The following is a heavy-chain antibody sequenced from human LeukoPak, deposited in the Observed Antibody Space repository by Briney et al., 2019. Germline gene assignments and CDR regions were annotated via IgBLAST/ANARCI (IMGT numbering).Heavy chain of an antibody. D-gene: IGHD3-22*01. V-gene: IGHV3-66*02. CDR3: ARPRGGYYDSSGLDAFDI. CDR2: IYSGGST. J-gene: IGHJ3*02. CDR1: GFTVSSNY. Sequence: GGSLRLSCAASGFTVSSNYMSWVRQAPGKGLEWVSVIYSGGSTYYADSVKGRFTISRDNSKNTLYLQMNSLRAEETAVYYCARPRGGYYDSSGLDAFDIWGQGTMVTVSS.